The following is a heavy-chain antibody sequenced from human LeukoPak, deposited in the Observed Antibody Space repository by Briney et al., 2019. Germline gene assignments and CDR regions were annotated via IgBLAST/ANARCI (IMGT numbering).Heavy chain of an antibody. CDR3: ARERGSTQCFAY. CDR1: GYTFTSYL. D-gene: IGHD3-10*01. Sequence: ASVKVSCKASGYTFTSYLIHWVRQAPGQGPEWMGVMYTSGGGTTYAQKFQGRVTMTRDTSMSTVYMKLSSLRFEDTAVYYCARERGSTQCFAYWGQGTLVTVS. V-gene: IGHV1-46*01. CDR2: MYTSGGGT. J-gene: IGHJ4*02.